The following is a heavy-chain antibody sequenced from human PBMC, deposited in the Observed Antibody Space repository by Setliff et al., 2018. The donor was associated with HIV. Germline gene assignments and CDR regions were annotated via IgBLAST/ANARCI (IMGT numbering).Heavy chain of an antibody. Sequence: SETLSLTCSVTGGSIINYFWDWIRMPPGKGLEWIGYIYYSGSTDYNPSLKSRVTISVDTSKNQVSLKQNSVTAADTAVYYCARSPGVDTNMAFDYWGQGTLVTVSS. D-gene: IGHD5-18*01. CDR3: ARSPGVDTNMAFDY. V-gene: IGHV4-59*01. CDR2: IYYSGST. J-gene: IGHJ4*02. CDR1: GGSIINYF.